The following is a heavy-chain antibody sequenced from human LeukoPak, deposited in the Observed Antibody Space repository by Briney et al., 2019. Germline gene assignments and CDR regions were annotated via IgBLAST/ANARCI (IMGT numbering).Heavy chain of an antibody. CDR1: GFTFSSYS. D-gene: IGHD2-15*01. Sequence: PGGSLRLSCAASGFTFSSYSMNWVRQAPGKGLEWVSSISSSSSYIYYADSVKGRFTISRDNAKNSQYLQMNSLRAEDTAVYYCARVECSGGSCYLSDYYYYYMDVWGKGTTVTVS. V-gene: IGHV3-21*01. CDR2: ISSSSSYI. CDR3: ARVECSGGSCYLSDYYYYYMDV. J-gene: IGHJ6*03.